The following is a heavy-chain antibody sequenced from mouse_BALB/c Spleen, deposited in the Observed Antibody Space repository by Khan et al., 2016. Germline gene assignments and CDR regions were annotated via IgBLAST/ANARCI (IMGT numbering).Heavy chain of an antibody. J-gene: IGHJ3*01. V-gene: IGHV4-1*02. CDR3: ARHHCIGRFAY. CDR1: VFDFSSYW. Sequence: EVKLLESGGGLVQPGGSLKLSCAASVFDFSSYWMSWVRQAPGKGLEWIGEINPDSSTINYTPSLKDNFIFSSDTANNTLYLQMRNVTSEDTAIXYCARHHCIGRFAYWGQVTIVTVAA. CDR2: INPDSSTI.